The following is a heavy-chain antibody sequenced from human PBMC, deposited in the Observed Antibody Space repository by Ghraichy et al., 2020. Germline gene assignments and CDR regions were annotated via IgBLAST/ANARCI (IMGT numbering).Heavy chain of an antibody. Sequence: ASVKVSCKASGYTFSNYGVTWVRQAPGQGLEWMGWINTYNDNTNYAQKFQGRVFMTTDTSTTTAYLELRSLRSDDTAVYYCARDYYGGNSNDFWGQGTLVTVSS. V-gene: IGHV1-18*01. J-gene: IGHJ4*02. CDR3: ARDYYGGNSNDF. CDR1: GYTFSNYG. CDR2: INTYNDNT. D-gene: IGHD4-23*01.